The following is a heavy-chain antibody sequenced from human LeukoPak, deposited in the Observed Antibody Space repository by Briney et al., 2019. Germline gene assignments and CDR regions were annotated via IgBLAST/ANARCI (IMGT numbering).Heavy chain of an antibody. CDR3: ARVNPGTTFDY. CDR2: INSNGSTT. V-gene: IGHV3-74*01. D-gene: IGHD1/OR15-1a*01. Sequence: GASLRLSCAASGYTFSSYWMHWVRQAPGQGLVWVSRINSNGSTTSYADTVTGRFTITRDNAKNTLFLQMNSLRAEDTAMYYCARVNPGTTFDYWGQGTLVTVSS. J-gene: IGHJ4*02. CDR1: GYTFSSYW.